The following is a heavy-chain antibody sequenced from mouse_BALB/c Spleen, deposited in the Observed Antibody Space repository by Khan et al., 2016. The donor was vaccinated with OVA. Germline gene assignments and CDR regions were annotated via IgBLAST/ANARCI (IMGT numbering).Heavy chain of an antibody. J-gene: IGHJ3*01. Sequence: VQLQQSGAELVKPGASVKLSCKASGYTFTSYYMYWVKQRPGQGLEWIGGINPSDGGTNFNEKFKSKATLTVDKSSSTAYMQLSSLTSEDSAVYYCTRSVWAAFAYWGQGTLVTVSA. V-gene: IGHV1S81*02. CDR2: INPSDGGT. CDR3: TRSVWAAFAY. CDR1: GYTFTSYY.